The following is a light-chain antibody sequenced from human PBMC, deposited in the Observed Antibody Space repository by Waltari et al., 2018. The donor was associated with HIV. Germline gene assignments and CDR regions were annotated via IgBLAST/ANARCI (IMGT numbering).Light chain of an antibody. Sequence: IVMTQTPLSLSVTPGQPASISCRSSQSLLHSDGKTYLYWHQQNPGRPPQLLMYEVTNVLDGVTERFSGSGSGTDFTLKINRGEDQDVGVYYCMQSIELPYTFGQGTMLEIK. CDR1: QSLLHSDGKTY. CDR3: MQSIELPYT. J-gene: IGKJ2*01. V-gene: IGKV2D-29*01. CDR2: EVT.